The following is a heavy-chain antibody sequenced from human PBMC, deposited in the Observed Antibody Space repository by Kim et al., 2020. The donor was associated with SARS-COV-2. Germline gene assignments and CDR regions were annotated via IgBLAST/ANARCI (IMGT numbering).Heavy chain of an antibody. V-gene: IGHV1-18*01. J-gene: IGHJ5*02. CDR3: ARLGRAVYDNWFDP. CDR1: GYTFTSYG. D-gene: IGHD3-10*01. CDR2: ISAYNGNT. Sequence: ASVKVSCKASGYTFTSYGISWVRQAPGQGLEWMGCISAYNGNTNYAQKLQGRVTMTTDTSTSTAYMELRSLRSDDTAVYYCARLGRAVYDNWFDPWGQGTLVTVSS.